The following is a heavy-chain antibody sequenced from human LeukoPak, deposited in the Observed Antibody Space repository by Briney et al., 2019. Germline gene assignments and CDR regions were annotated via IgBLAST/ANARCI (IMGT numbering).Heavy chain of an antibody. V-gene: IGHV3-23*01. Sequence: GGSLRLSCAASGFTFRSYAMIWVRQAPGKGLEWVSAISGSGGSTYYADSVKGRFTISRDNSKNTLYLQMNSLRAEDTAVYYCAKHVTRVVYSRLFDPWGQGTLVTVSS. CDR1: GFTFRSYA. CDR2: ISGSGGST. D-gene: IGHD4-23*01. CDR3: AKHVTRVVYSRLFDP. J-gene: IGHJ5*02.